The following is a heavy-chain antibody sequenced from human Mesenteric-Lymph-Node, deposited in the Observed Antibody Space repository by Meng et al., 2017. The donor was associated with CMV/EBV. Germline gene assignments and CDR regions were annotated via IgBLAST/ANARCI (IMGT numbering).Heavy chain of an antibody. CDR1: GYTFTNYG. D-gene: IGHD2-2*01. Sequence: GYTFTNYGVSWLRQAPGQGLGWMGWISGYNGNTNYAQKLQGRVTMTTDTSTSTAYMELRSLSSDDTAVYYCARDRKDCSSTSCLIDYWGQGTLVTVSS. V-gene: IGHV1-18*01. CDR3: ARDRKDCSSTSCLIDY. J-gene: IGHJ4*02. CDR2: ISGYNGNT.